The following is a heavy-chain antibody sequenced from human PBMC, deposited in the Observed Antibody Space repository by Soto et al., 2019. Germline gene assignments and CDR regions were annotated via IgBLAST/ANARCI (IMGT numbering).Heavy chain of an antibody. CDR2: IIPIFGTA. J-gene: IGHJ4*02. V-gene: IGHV1-69*13. CDR1: GGTFSSYA. CDR3: ASQVRGVIITLDY. Sequence: GASVKVSCKASGGTFSSYAISWVRQAPGQGLEWMGGIIPIFGTANYAQKFQGRVTITADESTSTAYMELSSLRSEDTAVYYCASQVRGVIITLDYWGQGTLVTVSS. D-gene: IGHD3-10*01.